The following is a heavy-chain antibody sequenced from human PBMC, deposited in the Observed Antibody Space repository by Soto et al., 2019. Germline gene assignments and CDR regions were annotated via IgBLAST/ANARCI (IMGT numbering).Heavy chain of an antibody. CDR1: GYSFSSYW. J-gene: IGHJ6*02. CDR3: ARTSAAGKYYYGMDV. D-gene: IGHD6-13*01. Sequence: RGESLKISCKASGYSFSSYWIAWVRQMPGKGLEWMGIIYPADSDIRYSESSEGHVTISVDKSISTAYLQWSSLKASDTAMYYCARTSAAGKYYYGMDVWGQVTTVTVSS. CDR2: IYPADSDI. V-gene: IGHV5-51*01.